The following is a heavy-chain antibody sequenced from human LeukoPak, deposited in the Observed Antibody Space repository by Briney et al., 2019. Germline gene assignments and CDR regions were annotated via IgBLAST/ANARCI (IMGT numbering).Heavy chain of an antibody. J-gene: IGHJ4*02. Sequence: PSETLSLTCTVSGGSISSYYWSWIRQPPGKGLEWIGYIYYSGSTNYNPSLKSRVTISVDTSKNQFSLKLSFVTAADTAVYYCAREGGDGSGSFDYWGQGTLVTVSS. D-gene: IGHD3-10*01. CDR3: AREGGDGSGSFDY. CDR1: GGSISSYY. V-gene: IGHV4-59*12. CDR2: IYYSGST.